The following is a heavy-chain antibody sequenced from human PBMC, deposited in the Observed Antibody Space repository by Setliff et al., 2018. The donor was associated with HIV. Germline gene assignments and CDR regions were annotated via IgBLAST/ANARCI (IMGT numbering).Heavy chain of an antibody. Sequence: GASVKVSCKTSGYTFIDNYIHWVRQAPGQGLEWMAWINAYTGDTNYAQKFQGSVTVTRDTPISTAYMELSRLRSDDTAVYYCARDWKHVFDIWGQGTMVTVSS. J-gene: IGHJ3*02. CDR3: ARDWKHVFDI. V-gene: IGHV1-2*02. CDR1: GYTFIDNY. CDR2: INAYTGDT. D-gene: IGHD1-1*01.